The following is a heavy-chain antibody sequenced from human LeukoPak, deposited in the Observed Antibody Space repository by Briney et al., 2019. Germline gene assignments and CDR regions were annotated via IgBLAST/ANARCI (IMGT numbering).Heavy chain of an antibody. CDR2: IYTSGST. CDR1: GGSISSYY. J-gene: IGHJ3*02. V-gene: IGHV4-4*07. Sequence: SETLSLTCTVSGGSISSYYWSWIRQPAGKGLEWIGRIYTSGSTNYNPSLKSRVTMSADTSKNQFSLKLSSVTAADTAVYYRARSVGYCSSTSCYLYAFDIWGQGTMVTVSS. D-gene: IGHD2-2*01. CDR3: ARSVGYCSSTSCYLYAFDI.